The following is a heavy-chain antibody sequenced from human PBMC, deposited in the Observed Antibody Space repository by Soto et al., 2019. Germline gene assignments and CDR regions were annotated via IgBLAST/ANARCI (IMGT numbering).Heavy chain of an antibody. CDR3: ARETESYNWNAGLMDV. V-gene: IGHV3-21*01. CDR2: ISSSTTYI. D-gene: IGHD1-20*01. Sequence: EVQLVESGGGLVKPGGSLRLSCAASGFTFSSYTMNWVRQAPGKGLEWVSSISSSTTYIYYADSVTGRFTISRDNAKNSQYLEMNSLGAGDTALYYCARETESYNWNAGLMDVWGQGTTVTVSS. CDR1: GFTFSSYT. J-gene: IGHJ6*02.